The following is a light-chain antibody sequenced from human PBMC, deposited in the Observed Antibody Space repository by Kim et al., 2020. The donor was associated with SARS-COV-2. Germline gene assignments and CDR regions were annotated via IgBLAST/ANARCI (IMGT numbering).Light chain of an antibody. Sequence: STGERAIRSCRASQNVKTNLAWYQKIPGQAHRLLLYAASNRVAGIPAMFSGSGSGTEFTLTITSLQSEDFAIYYCQQYNTWPHVTFGQGTRLEIK. V-gene: IGKV3-15*01. J-gene: IGKJ5*01. CDR2: AAS. CDR1: QNVKTN. CDR3: QQYNTWPHVT.